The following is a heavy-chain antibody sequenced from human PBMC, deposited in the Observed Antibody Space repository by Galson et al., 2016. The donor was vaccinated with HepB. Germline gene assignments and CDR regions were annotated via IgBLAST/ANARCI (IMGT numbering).Heavy chain of an antibody. J-gene: IGHJ4*02. Sequence: SLRLSCAASGFTFSTYAMSWVRQAPGKGLEWVSAISHSSISTFYADSVKGRFTISRDNSKNTLYLHMNSLRAEDTAVYYCAKDWLARGRRPYFFYSWGQGTLVTVSS. V-gene: IGHV3-23*01. CDR2: ISHSSIST. CDR1: GFTFSTYA. CDR3: AKDWLARGRRPYFFYS. D-gene: IGHD5-12*01.